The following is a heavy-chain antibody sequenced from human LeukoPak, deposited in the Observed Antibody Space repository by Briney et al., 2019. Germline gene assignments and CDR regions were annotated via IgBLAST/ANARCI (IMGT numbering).Heavy chain of an antibody. CDR2: INVGNGNV. V-gene: IGHV1-3*01. J-gene: IGHJ4*02. CDR3: ARGHMVTTWKDFDY. Sequence: ASVKVPCKASGFTLSTYAIHWVRQAPGQGLEWMGWINVGNGNVKYSQKFQGRVTITRDTSASTVYMELSRLRPEDTAIYYCARGHMVTTWKDFDYWGQGTLVALSS. D-gene: IGHD4-17*01. CDR1: GFTLSTYA.